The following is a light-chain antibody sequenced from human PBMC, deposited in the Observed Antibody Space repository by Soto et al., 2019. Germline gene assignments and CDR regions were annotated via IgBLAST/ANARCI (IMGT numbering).Light chain of an antibody. J-gene: IGKJ4*01. CDR1: QSINGW. CDR2: QVS. V-gene: IGKV1-5*01. Sequence: DIQMTQSPSTLSASVGDRVTITCRASQSINGWLAWYQQKPGKAPKVLISQVSNLESGVPSRFSGSGSGTEFTLTITSLQPDDSATYYCQQYGSYFGGGTKVEIK. CDR3: QQYGSY.